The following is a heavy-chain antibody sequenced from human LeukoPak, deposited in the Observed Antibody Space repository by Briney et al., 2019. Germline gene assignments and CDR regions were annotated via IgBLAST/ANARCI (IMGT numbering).Heavy chain of an antibody. J-gene: IGHJ6*02. CDR3: ARGYYGDYVHLGYYYGMDV. CDR2: INAGNGNT. D-gene: IGHD4-17*01. V-gene: IGHV1-3*01. CDR1: GYTFTSYA. Sequence: ASVKVSCKASGYTFTSYAMHWVRQAPGQRLEWMGWINAGNGNTKYSQKFQGRVTITADESTSTAYMELSSLRSEDTAVYYCARGYYGDYVHLGYYYGMDVWGQGTTVTVSS.